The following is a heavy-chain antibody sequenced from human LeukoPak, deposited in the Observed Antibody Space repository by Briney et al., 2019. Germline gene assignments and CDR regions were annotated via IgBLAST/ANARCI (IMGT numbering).Heavy chain of an antibody. CDR2: ISYDGSNK. Sequence: GGSLRLSCAASGFTFSSYGMHWVRQAPGKGLEWVAVISYDGSNKYYADSVKGRFTISRDNSKNTLFLQMNSLRAEDTAVYFCARSLGGYYPDFDYWGQGTLVTVSS. D-gene: IGHD3-22*01. J-gene: IGHJ4*02. CDR1: GFTFSSYG. CDR3: ARSLGGYYPDFDY. V-gene: IGHV3-30*03.